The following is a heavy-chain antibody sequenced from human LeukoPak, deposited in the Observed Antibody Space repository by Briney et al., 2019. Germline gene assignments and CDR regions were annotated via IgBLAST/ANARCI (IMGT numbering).Heavy chain of an antibody. D-gene: IGHD3-3*01. Sequence: PGGSLRLSCAASGFTFSSYGMHWVRQAPGKGLEWVAVIWYDGSNKYYAGSVKGRFTISRDNSKNTLYLQMNSLRAEDTAVYYCARDPYDFWSGRLYYFDYWGQGTLVTVSS. J-gene: IGHJ4*02. V-gene: IGHV3-33*01. CDR1: GFTFSSYG. CDR3: ARDPYDFWSGRLYYFDY. CDR2: IWYDGSNK.